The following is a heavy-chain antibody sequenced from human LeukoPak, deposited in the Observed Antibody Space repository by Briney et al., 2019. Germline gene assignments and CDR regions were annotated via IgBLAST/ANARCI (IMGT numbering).Heavy chain of an antibody. CDR1: GFTFSSYS. J-gene: IGHJ3*02. V-gene: IGHV3-21*01. CDR2: ISSSSSYI. Sequence: GGSLRLSCAASGFTFSSYSMNWVRQAPGKGLEWVSSISSSSSYIYYADSVKGRFTISRDNAKNSLYLQMNSLRAEDTAVYYCAGVAHVLRYFDWEGAFDIWGQGTMVTVSS. CDR3: AGVAHVLRYFDWEGAFDI. D-gene: IGHD3-9*01.